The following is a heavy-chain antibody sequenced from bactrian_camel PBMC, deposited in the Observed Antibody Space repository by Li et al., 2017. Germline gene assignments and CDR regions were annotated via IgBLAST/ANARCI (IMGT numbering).Heavy chain of an antibody. Sequence: VQLVESGGGLVQPGGSLRLSCAASGFTFSSTGMTWVRQAPGKGLEWVSTINSGGSTTYYADSVKGRFTISRDNAKNTLYLQMNSLKPEDTAVYYCVRDQAEYWGQGTQVTVS. D-gene: IGHD3*01. J-gene: IGHJ4*01. CDR2: INSGGSTT. CDR1: GFTFSSTG. V-gene: IGHV3S40*01. CDR3: VRDQAEY.